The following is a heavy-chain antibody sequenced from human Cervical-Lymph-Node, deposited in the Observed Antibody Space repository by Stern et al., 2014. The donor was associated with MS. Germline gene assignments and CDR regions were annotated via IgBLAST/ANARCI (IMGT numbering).Heavy chain of an antibody. D-gene: IGHD6-19*01. CDR3: ATSTGYFLLEYYFDY. J-gene: IGHJ4*02. CDR2: IYPGDSDP. Sequence: VQLVESAAEVKKPGESLKISCQGSGYSFISSWIGWVRQMPGKGLEWMAIIYPGDSDPRYNPSFQGQVTISADRSVNTAYLQWGSLKASDTAMYYCATSTGYFLLEYYFDYWGQGTLVTVSS. CDR1: GYSFISSW. V-gene: IGHV5-51*01.